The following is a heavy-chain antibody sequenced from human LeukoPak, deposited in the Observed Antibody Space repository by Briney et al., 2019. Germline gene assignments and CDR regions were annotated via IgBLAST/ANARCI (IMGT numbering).Heavy chain of an antibody. J-gene: IGHJ4*02. V-gene: IGHV3-30*02. Sequence: GSLRLSCTASGFTFNKYAMSWVRQAPGKGLEWVAFIRYDGSNKYFADSVKGRFTISRDNSKSTLYLQMNSLRPEDTAVYYCAKDLIFWSGSYTGDYWGQGTLVTVSS. D-gene: IGHD3-3*01. CDR3: AKDLIFWSGSYTGDY. CDR1: GFTFNKYA. CDR2: IRYDGSNK.